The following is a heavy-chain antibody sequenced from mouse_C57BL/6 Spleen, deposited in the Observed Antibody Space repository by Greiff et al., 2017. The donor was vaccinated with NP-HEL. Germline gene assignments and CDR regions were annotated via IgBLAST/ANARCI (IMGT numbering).Heavy chain of an antibody. J-gene: IGHJ2*01. CDR2: IYPGSGNT. V-gene: IGHV1-76*01. D-gene: IGHD1-1*02. CDR3: ARRGGMYYFDY. CDR1: GYTFTDYY. Sequence: VKLMESGAELVRPGASVKLSCKASGYTFTDYYINWVKQRPGQGLEWIARIYPGSGNTYYNEKFKGKATLTAEKSSSTAYMQLSSLTSEDSAVYFCARRGGMYYFDYWGQGTTLTVSS.